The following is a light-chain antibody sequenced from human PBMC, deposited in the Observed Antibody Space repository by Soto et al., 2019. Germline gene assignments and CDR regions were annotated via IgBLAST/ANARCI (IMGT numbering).Light chain of an antibody. Sequence: VLTQSTGTLSLSPGDRATRFCRAKQIVTNPYIAWYQQKPCQAPRLLXYGISTRATGIPARFSGSGSGTEFSLTISSLQSEDFEVYYCQQYSKWPITFGEGTRLEIK. J-gene: IGKJ5*01. CDR1: QIVTNPY. CDR3: QQYSKWPIT. V-gene: IGKV3-15*01. CDR2: GIS.